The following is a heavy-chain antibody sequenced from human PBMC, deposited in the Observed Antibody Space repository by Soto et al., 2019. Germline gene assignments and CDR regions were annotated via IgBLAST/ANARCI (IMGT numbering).Heavy chain of an antibody. V-gene: IGHV4-59*01. J-gene: IGHJ4*02. CDR3: ARGAADTAMVDS. CDR1: GGSIRSYY. CDR2: IFYSGST. Sequence: QVHLQESGPGLVKASETLSLTCTVSGGSIRSYYWTWIRQPPGKGLEWLGYIFYSGSTFYNPSLKSPVTISTHTAKSQFSLQLTSVTAADTAVYYCARGAADTAMVDSWGQGTLVTVSS. D-gene: IGHD5-18*01.